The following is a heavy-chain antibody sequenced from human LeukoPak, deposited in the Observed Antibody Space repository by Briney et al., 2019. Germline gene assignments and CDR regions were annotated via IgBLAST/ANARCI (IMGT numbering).Heavy chain of an antibody. Sequence: ASVKVSCKASGGTFSSYAISWVRQAPGQGLEWMGGIIPIFGTANYAQKFQGRVTITTDESTSTAYMELSSLRSEDTAVYYCARGRDYYDSSGYYIFDYWGQGTLVTVSS. V-gene: IGHV1-69*05. CDR3: ARGRDYYDSSGYYIFDY. CDR2: IIPIFGTA. J-gene: IGHJ4*02. D-gene: IGHD3-22*01. CDR1: GGTFSSYA.